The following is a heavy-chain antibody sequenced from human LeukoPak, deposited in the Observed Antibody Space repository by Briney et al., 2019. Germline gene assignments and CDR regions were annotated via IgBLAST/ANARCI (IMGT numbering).Heavy chain of an antibody. J-gene: IGHJ4*02. V-gene: IGHV3-66*01. CDR1: GFTFSSNY. CDR2: IYSGGST. D-gene: IGHD3-16*02. CDR3: AREGYYDYVWWSYRYFNY. Sequence: GGSLRLSCTASGFTFSSNYMSWVRQAPGKGLEWVSVIYSGGSTYYSDSVKGRFTISRDNYKNTLYLQMNSLRAEDTAVYYCAREGYYDYVWWSYRYFNYWGQGTLVTVSS.